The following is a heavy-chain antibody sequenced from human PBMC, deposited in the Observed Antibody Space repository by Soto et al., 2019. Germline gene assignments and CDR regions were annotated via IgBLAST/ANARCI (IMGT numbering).Heavy chain of an antibody. CDR1: GYTFTSYA. Sequence: ASVKVSCKASGYTFTSYAMNWVRQAPGQGLEWMGWINPKSGGTSYAQKFQGGVTMTRDTSISTAYMELSRLRSDDTAVYYCARDRADQEIAADPYFAYWGQGTLVTVSS. CDR3: ARDRADQEIAADPYFAY. CDR2: INPKSGGT. D-gene: IGHD6-25*01. J-gene: IGHJ4*02. V-gene: IGHV1-2*02.